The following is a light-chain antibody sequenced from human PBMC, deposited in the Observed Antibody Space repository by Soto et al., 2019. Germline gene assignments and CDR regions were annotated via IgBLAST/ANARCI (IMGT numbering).Light chain of an antibody. Sequence: QSVLTQPPSVSGAPGQGVTISCTGSSSNIGAGYDVHWYQQFPGTAPKLLIYGDSNRPSGVPDRFSGSKSGTSASLAITGLQAEDEADYYCQSYDSSLSAVVFGGGTKLTVL. CDR3: QSYDSSLSAVV. V-gene: IGLV1-40*01. J-gene: IGLJ2*01. CDR1: SSNIGAGYD. CDR2: GDS.